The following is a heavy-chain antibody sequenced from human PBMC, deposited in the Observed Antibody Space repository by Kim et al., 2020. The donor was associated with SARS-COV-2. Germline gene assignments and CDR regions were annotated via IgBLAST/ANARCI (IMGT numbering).Heavy chain of an antibody. V-gene: IGHV3-23*01. D-gene: IGHD3-16*02. J-gene: IGHJ4*02. Sequence: YADSVKGRFTISRDNSKNTLYLQMNSLRAEDTAVYYCAKSEVRELSLFAYWGQGTLVTVSS. CDR3: AKSEVRELSLFAY.